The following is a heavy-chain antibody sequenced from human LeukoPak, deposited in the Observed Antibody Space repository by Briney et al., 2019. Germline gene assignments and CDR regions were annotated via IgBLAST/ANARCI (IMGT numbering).Heavy chain of an antibody. D-gene: IGHD4-23*01. J-gene: IGHJ6*02. CDR1: GGSISNYY. CDR3: ARDHYGRNLGMDV. CDR2: IHYSGST. V-gene: IGHV4-59*01. Sequence: SETLSLTCTVSGGSISNYYWNWIRQPPGKGLEWIGYIHYSGSTNYNSSLKSRVSISVDTSKNQFSLKVRSVTAADTAVYYCARDHYGRNLGMDVWGQRTTVTVSS.